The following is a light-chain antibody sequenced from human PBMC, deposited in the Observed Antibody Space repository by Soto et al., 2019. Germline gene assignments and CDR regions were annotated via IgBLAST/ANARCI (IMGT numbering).Light chain of an antibody. CDR2: TTS. Sequence: DIQMTQSPSTLSASVGDSVTITCRASQSIDSWLAWYQQKSGKAPKLLIYTTSILESRVPSRFSGSGSGTEFTLTISGLQPDDFATYYCQQYHTWWTFGQGTKVDI. CDR3: QQYHTWWT. V-gene: IGKV1-5*03. J-gene: IGKJ1*01. CDR1: QSIDSW.